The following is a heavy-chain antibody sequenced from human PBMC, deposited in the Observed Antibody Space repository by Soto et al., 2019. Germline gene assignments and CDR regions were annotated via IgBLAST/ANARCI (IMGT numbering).Heavy chain of an antibody. V-gene: IGHV3-7*02. CDR1: GITFRNHR. J-gene: IGHJ4*02. CDR3: ERGQQWLSLDY. CDR2: IKAGGSQK. Sequence: RGSLRLSCVASGITFRNHRMTWVRHAPGKGLEWVANIKAGGSQKFYVDSXXGRFTISRDNSKNTLYLQMNSLRAEDTAVYYCERGQQWLSLDYWGEGILVTVSS. D-gene: IGHD6-19*01.